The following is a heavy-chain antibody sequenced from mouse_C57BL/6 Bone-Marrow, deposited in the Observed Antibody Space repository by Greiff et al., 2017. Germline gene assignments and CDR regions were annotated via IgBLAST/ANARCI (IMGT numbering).Heavy chain of an antibody. V-gene: IGHV14-4*01. CDR2: IDPENGDT. J-gene: IGHJ4*01. CDR1: GFNIKDAY. Sequence: VQLQQSGAELVRPGASVTLSCTASGFNIKDAYMHWVKQRPEQGLEWIGWIDPENGDTEYASKFQGKATITADTSSNTAYLQLSSLTSEDTAVYYCTPIYFAMDYWGQGTSVTVSS. CDR3: TPIYFAMDY. D-gene: IGHD6-5*01.